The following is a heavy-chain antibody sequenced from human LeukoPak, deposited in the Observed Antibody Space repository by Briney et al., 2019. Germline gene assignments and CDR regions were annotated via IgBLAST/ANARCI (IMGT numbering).Heavy chain of an antibody. CDR1: GFSFSKYG. CDR3: ATYRQVLLPFES. Sequence: PGGSLRLSCVASGFSFSKYGMHWVRQAPGKGLEWVSFLRFDATSNYYAESVRGRFTISRDNSKSTLSLQMNSLRAEDTAIYYCATYRQVLLPFESWGQGTLVTVSS. D-gene: IGHD2-8*02. CDR2: LRFDATSN. V-gene: IGHV3-30*02. J-gene: IGHJ4*02.